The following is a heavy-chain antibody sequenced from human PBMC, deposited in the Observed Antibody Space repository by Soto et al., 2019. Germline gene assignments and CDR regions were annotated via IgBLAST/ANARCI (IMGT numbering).Heavy chain of an antibody. J-gene: IGHJ4*02. V-gene: IGHV3-7*03. D-gene: IGHD3-10*01. Sequence: EVQLVESGGGLVQPGGSLRLSCAASRFAFSTYWMSWVRQAPGKGLEWVANIQQDGSEKYYVDFLKGRLTIARDNANNSLYLQMSSLRAEETAVYYCARGGRIRASVWFDYWGQGTLVTVSS. CDR1: RFAFSTYW. CDR2: IQQDGSEK. CDR3: ARGGRIRASVWFDY.